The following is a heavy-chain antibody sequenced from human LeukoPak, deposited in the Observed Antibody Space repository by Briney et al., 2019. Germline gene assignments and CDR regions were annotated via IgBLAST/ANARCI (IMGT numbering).Heavy chain of an antibody. D-gene: IGHD2-15*01. CDR2: INHSGST. CDR1: GGSFSGYY. V-gene: IGHV4-34*01. J-gene: IGHJ5*02. CDR3: ARGPQYRYCSGGSCYPTGNWFDP. Sequence: SETLSLTCAVYGGSFSGYYWSWIRQPPGKGLEWIGEINHSGSTNYNPSLKSRVTISVDTSKNQFSLKLSSVTAADTAVYYCARGPQYRYCSGGSCYPTGNWFDPWGQGTLVTVSS.